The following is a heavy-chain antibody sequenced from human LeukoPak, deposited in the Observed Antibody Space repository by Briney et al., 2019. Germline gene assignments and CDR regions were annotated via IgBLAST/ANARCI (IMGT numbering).Heavy chain of an antibody. Sequence: GGSLRLSCAASGFTFSSYGMHWVRQAPGKGLEWVAFIRYDGSNKYYADSVKGRFTISRDNAKNSLYLQMNSLRAEDTALYYCAKGDGLVWFGELSRFDYWGQGTLVTVSS. J-gene: IGHJ4*02. D-gene: IGHD3-10*01. CDR2: IRYDGSNK. CDR3: AKGDGLVWFGELSRFDY. V-gene: IGHV3-30*02. CDR1: GFTFSSYG.